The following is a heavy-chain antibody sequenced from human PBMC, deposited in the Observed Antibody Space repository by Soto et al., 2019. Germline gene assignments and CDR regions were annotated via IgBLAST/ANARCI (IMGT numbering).Heavy chain of an antibody. Sequence: QVQLVQSGAEVKKPGASVKVSCKASGYTFTGYYMHWVRQAPGQGLEWMGWINPNSGGTNYAQKFQGWVTMTRDTSISTAYMELSRLRSDDTAVYYCARDGYYDSSGPPGNWFDPWGQGTLVTVSS. CDR2: INPNSGGT. CDR3: ARDGYYDSSGPPGNWFDP. V-gene: IGHV1-2*04. D-gene: IGHD3-22*01. J-gene: IGHJ5*02. CDR1: GYTFTGYY.